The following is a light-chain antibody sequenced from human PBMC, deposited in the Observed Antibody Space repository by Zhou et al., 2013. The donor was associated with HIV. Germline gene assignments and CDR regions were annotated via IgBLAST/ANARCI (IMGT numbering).Light chain of an antibody. V-gene: IGKV3-20*01. Sequence: EIVLTQSPGTLSLSPGERATLSCRASQSVSSRYLAWYQQKPGQAPRLLIYGASSRAPGIPDRFSGSGSGTDFTLTISSLQSDDFAVYYCQQYQNWPPGETFGRGDQAG. J-gene: IGKJ2*01. CDR2: GAS. CDR1: QSVSSRY. CDR3: QQYQNWPPGET.